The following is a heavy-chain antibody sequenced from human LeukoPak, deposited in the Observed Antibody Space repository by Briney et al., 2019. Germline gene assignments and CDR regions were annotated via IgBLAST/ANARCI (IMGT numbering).Heavy chain of an antibody. J-gene: IGHJ4*02. CDR1: GYTFTGYY. CDR3: ARDRSYYDSSGRFDY. D-gene: IGHD3-22*01. Sequence: GASVKVSCKASGYTFTGYYIHWVRQAPGQGLEWMGWINPNSGVTNYAQKFQGRVTMTRDTSISTAYMELSRLRSDDTAVYYCARDRSYYDSSGRFDYWGQGTLVTVSS. V-gene: IGHV1-2*02. CDR2: INPNSGVT.